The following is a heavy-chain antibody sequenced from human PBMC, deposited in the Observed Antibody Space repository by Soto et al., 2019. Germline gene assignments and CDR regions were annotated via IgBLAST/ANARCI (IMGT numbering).Heavy chain of an antibody. CDR1: GFTFNNYA. V-gene: IGHV3-23*01. D-gene: IGHD3-10*01. Sequence: EVQLLDSGGGLVQPGGSLRLSCAASGFTFNNYAMTWVRQAPGKGLEWVSAISGGGDTTSYADSVKGRFTVSRDGSKNTLYLQMRSRRAEGTALYYCAKGRGGSGSLTPRVDFWGQGTLVTVSS. J-gene: IGHJ4*02. CDR2: ISGGGDTT. CDR3: AKGRGGSGSLTPRVDF.